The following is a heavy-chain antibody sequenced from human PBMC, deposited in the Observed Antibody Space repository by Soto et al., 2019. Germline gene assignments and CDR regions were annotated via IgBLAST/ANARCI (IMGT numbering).Heavy chain of an antibody. CDR1: GGSISSYY. Sequence: SETLSLTCTVSGGSISSYYWSWIRQPPGKGLEWIGYIYYSGSTNYNPSLKSRVTISVDTSKNQFSLKLSSVTAADTAVYYCARHTLFPEYSIPFDYWGQGTLVTVSS. J-gene: IGHJ4*02. V-gene: IGHV4-59*08. CDR2: IYYSGST. CDR3: ARHTLFPEYSIPFDY. D-gene: IGHD6-6*01.